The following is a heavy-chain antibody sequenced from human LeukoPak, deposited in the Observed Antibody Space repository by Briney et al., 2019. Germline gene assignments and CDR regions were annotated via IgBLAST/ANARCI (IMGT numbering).Heavy chain of an antibody. CDR1: GFTFSSYA. CDR2: ISGSGGST. V-gene: IGHV3-23*01. D-gene: IGHD3-9*01. CDR3: AKTLRYFDWLSPVDY. J-gene: IGHJ4*02. Sequence: EGSLRLSCAASGFTFSSYAMSWVRQAPGKGLEWVSAISGSGGSTYYADSVKGRFTISRDNSKNTLYLQMNSLRAEDTAVYYCAKTLRYFDWLSPVDYWGQGTLVTVSS.